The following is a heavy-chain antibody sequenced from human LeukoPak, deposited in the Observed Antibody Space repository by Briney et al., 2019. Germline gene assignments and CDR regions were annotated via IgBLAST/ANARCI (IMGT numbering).Heavy chain of an antibody. Sequence: ASVKVSYKASGYTFTSYYMHWVRQAPGLGLEWMGIINPSGGSTNYAQKFQGRVTMTRDTSTNTVYMELSSLRSEDTAVYYCARGPSITMVRGGQWYYYMDVWGKGTTVTISS. J-gene: IGHJ6*03. CDR2: INPSGGST. D-gene: IGHD3-10*01. V-gene: IGHV1-46*01. CDR3: ARGPSITMVRGGQWYYYMDV. CDR1: GYTFTSYY.